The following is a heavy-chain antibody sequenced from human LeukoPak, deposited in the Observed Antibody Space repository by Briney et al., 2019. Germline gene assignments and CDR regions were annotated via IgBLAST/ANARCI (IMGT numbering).Heavy chain of an antibody. V-gene: IGHV3-74*01. J-gene: IGHJ6*04. CDR1: GFTFSDNW. CDR2: IEGDGTGT. CDR3: TRDYYYRMDV. Sequence: PGGSLRLSCAASGFTFSDNWMHWVRQAPGKGLVWVSRIEGDGTGTVYADSVKGRFTISRDNAKNTLYLQMNSLRAEDTAVYCCTRDYYYRMDVWGKGTTVTVSS.